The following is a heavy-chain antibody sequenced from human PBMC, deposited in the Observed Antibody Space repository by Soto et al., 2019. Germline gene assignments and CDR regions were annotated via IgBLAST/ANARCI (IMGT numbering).Heavy chain of an antibody. V-gene: IGHV1-2*04. D-gene: IGHD2-8*01. CDR2: INPKSGGT. Sequence: ASVKVSCKASGSRFTDYHIHWVRQAPGQGLEWLGRINPKSGGTSTAQKFQGWVTMTTDTSISTASMELTRLTSDDTAIYYCARGDSTDCSNGVCSFFYNHDMDVWGQGTTVTVSS. CDR3: ARGDSTDCSNGVCSFFYNHDMDV. CDR1: GSRFTDYH. J-gene: IGHJ6*02.